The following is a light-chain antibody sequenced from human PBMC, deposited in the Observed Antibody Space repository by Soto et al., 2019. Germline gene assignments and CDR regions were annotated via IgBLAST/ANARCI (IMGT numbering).Light chain of an antibody. J-gene: IGLJ2*01. V-gene: IGLV4-69*01. Sequence: QPVLTQSPSASASLGASVKLTCTLSSGHSNYAIAWHQQQAEKGPRYLVKLNSDGSHSKGDGNPDRFSGSSSGAERYLTISSLQSEDEADYYCQTWGSGIVVLGGGTKLPVL. CDR2: LNSDGSH. CDR3: QTWGSGIVV. CDR1: SGHSNYA.